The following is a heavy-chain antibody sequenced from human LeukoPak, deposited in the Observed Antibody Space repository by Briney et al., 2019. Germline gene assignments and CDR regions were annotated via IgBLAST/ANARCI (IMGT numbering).Heavy chain of an antibody. Sequence: PSQTLSLTCTVSGVSISSGSYFWSWIRQPPGKGLEWIGEINHSGSTNYNPSLKSRVTISVDTSKNQFSLKLSSVTAADTAVYYCASIRDHTPRFDYWGQGTLVTVSS. CDR3: ASIRDHTPRFDY. D-gene: IGHD2-2*02. J-gene: IGHJ4*02. V-gene: IGHV4-39*07. CDR1: GVSISSGSYF. CDR2: INHSGST.